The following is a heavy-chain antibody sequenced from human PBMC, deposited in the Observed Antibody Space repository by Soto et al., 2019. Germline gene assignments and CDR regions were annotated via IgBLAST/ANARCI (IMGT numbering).Heavy chain of an antibody. Sequence: QPGGSLRLSCAASGFTFSSYAMSWVRQAPGKGLEWVSAISGSGGSTYYADSVKGRFTISRDNSKNTLYLQMNSLRAEDTAVYYCAKDGGQDTAMVFYYYYYGMDVWAKGPRSPSP. D-gene: IGHD5-18*01. V-gene: IGHV3-23*01. CDR2: ISGSGGST. J-gene: IGHJ6*02. CDR3: AKDGGQDTAMVFYYYYYGMDV. CDR1: GFTFSSYA.